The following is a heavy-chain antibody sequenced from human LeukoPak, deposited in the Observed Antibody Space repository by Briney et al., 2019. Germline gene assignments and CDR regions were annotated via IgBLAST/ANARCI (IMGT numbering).Heavy chain of an antibody. Sequence: ASVKVSCKXSGHTFTGYYMHWVRQAPGQGLEWMGWINPNSGGTNYAQKFQGRVTMTRDTSISTAYMELSRLRSDDTAVYYCASKRLGYCSSTSCYMWGQGTLVTVSS. CDR2: INPNSGGT. J-gene: IGHJ4*02. CDR3: ASKRLGYCSSTSCYM. V-gene: IGHV1-2*02. D-gene: IGHD2-2*02. CDR1: GHTFTGYY.